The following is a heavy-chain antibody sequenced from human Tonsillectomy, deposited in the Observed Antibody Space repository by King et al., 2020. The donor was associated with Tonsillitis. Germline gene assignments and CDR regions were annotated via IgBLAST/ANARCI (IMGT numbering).Heavy chain of an antibody. CDR2: ISYAVFCL. CDR1: GFTFSSYG. J-gene: IGHJ6*02. Sequence: VQLVESGGGVVQPGRSLRLSCAASGFTFSSYGMHWVRQAPGKGLEWVAVISYAVFCLKKKTSVKGRFTISRDNSKNTLYLQMNSLRAEDTAVYYCAKPLGIGADVGFVDGWGQGTTV. V-gene: IGHV3-30*18. CDR3: AKPLGIGADVGFVDG. D-gene: IGHD3-10*01.